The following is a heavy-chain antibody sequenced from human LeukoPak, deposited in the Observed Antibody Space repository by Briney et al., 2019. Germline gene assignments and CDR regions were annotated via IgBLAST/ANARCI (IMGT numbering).Heavy chain of an antibody. J-gene: IGHJ4*02. CDR2: INPNSGGT. V-gene: IGHV1-2*02. D-gene: IGHD3-22*01. CDR3: ARVLRFGRSGYYSLSY. Sequence: ASVKVSCKASGYTFTGYYMHWVRQAPGQGLEWMGWINPNSGGTNYAQKFQGRVTMTRDTSISTAYMELSRLRSDDTAVYYCARVLRFGRSGYYSLSYWGQGTLVTVSS. CDR1: GYTFTGYY.